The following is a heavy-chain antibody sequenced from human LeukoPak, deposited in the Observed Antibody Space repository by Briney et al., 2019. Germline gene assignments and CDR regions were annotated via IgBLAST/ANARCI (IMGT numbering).Heavy chain of an antibody. CDR3: ARIGAGSSRDY. D-gene: IGHD6-13*01. CDR1: GFTFSNFA. J-gene: IGHJ4*02. Sequence: GGSLRLSCAASGFTFSNFAMTWVRQAAGKGLEWVSSIVGSSSTYYADSLKGRFTISRDNAKNSLYLQMNSLRAEAAAVYYCARIGAGSSRDYWGQGNLVTVSS. V-gene: IGHV3-21*01. CDR2: IVGSSST.